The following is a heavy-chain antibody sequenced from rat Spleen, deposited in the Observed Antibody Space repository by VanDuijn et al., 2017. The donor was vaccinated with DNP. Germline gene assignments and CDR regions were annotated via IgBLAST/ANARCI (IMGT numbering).Heavy chain of an antibody. V-gene: IGHV5S13*01. CDR2: ITASSGTT. Sequence: EVQLVESGGGLVQPGRSLKLSCAASGFTFSNFGMAWVRQAPKKGLEWVATITASSGTTYYPDSVKGRFTISSDYAKSSLYLQMTGLTSEDTATYYCARFMYTTDHYYPYYYAMDAWGQGTSVTVSS. D-gene: IGHD1-6*01. CDR1: GFTFSNFG. CDR3: ARFMYTTDHYYPYYYAMDA. J-gene: IGHJ4*01.